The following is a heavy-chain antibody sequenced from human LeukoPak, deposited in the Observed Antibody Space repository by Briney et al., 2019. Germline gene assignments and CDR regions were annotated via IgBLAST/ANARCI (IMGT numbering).Heavy chain of an antibody. Sequence: SETLSLTCTVSGGSISNAYWSWIRQPPGRGLEWIGYIYPSGSTNYHPSLKSRVTISVDTSKNHFALNLNSVTAADTAVYYCAKSYFDYSTYYSYYFNLWGQGALVTVSS. D-gene: IGHD4-11*01. CDR3: AKSYFDYSTYYSYYFNL. CDR1: GGSISNAY. V-gene: IGHV4-4*09. CDR2: IYPSGST. J-gene: IGHJ4*02.